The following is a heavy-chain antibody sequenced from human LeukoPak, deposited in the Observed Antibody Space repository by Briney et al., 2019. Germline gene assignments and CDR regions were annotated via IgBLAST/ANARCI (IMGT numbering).Heavy chain of an antibody. CDR2: IIPILGIA. Sequence: SVKVSRKASGGTFSSYAISWVRQAPGQGLEWMGRIIPILGIANYAQKFQGRVTITADKSTSTAYMELSSLRSEDTAVYYCARERIEAYYYYYGMDVWGQGTTVTVSS. D-gene: IGHD2-15*01. CDR1: GGTFSSYA. V-gene: IGHV1-69*04. J-gene: IGHJ6*02. CDR3: ARERIEAYYYYYGMDV.